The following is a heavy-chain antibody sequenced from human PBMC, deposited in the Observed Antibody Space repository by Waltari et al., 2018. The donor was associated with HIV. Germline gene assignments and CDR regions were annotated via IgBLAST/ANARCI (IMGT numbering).Heavy chain of an antibody. CDR2: ISAYNGNR. J-gene: IGHJ4*02. CDR3: ARYPEAFDWLLGPYYFDS. CDR1: GYTFTRYG. Sequence: QVQLVQSGAEVKKPGASLKVSCKASGYTFTRYGVSWVRQAPGQGLEWMGWISAYNGNRNYAQKFQGRVTMTTDTSTITAYMELRSLRSDDTAVYYCARYPEAFDWLLGPYYFDSWGQGTLVTVSS. D-gene: IGHD3-9*01. V-gene: IGHV1-18*01.